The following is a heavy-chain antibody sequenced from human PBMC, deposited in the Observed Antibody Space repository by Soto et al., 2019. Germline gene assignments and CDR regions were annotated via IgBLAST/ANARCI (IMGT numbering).Heavy chain of an antibody. V-gene: IGHV3-7*01. Sequence: GGSLRLSCTTSGFAFSTYWMNWVRQAPGKGLEWVANIDQRGSQRHYMDSAQGRFTVSRDNAMNLVYLQLTSLRVEDTAVYFFVRGLTEVPGIDLWGPGTLVTVSS. CDR1: GFAFSTYW. CDR3: VRGLTEVPGIDL. D-gene: IGHD3-3*02. J-gene: IGHJ5*02. CDR2: IDQRGSQR.